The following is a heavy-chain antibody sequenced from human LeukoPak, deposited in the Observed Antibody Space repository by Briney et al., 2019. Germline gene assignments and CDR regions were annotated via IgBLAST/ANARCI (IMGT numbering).Heavy chain of an antibody. V-gene: IGHV1-2*02. CDR2: INQNSGDT. CDR3: ARRRKLYCSGTSCYRGDAEN. D-gene: IGHD2-2*01. J-gene: IGHJ4*02. Sequence: GASVKLFCDASGYTFTGYYMHWVRQAPGQALEWMRWINQNSGDTNYAQKSEGRVTMTRDTSISTYYMELSRLRSDDRAVYDCARRRKLYCSGTSCYRGDAENWGQGTLVTVSS. CDR1: GYTFTGYY.